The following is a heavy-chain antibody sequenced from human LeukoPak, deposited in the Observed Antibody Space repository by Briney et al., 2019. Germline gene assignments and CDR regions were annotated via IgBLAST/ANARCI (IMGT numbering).Heavy chain of an antibody. V-gene: IGHV3-21*01. Sequence: GGSLRLSCAVSGFIFSDYNMNWVRQAPGRGLEWVSSISSRSSYIYYADSMKGRFTISRDNAKNTLYLQMNSLRAEDTAVYYCAKDLESLRNYYYGMDVWGQGTTVTVSS. CDR3: AKDLESLRNYYYGMDV. D-gene: IGHD2/OR15-2a*01. J-gene: IGHJ6*02. CDR1: GFIFSDYN. CDR2: ISSRSSYI.